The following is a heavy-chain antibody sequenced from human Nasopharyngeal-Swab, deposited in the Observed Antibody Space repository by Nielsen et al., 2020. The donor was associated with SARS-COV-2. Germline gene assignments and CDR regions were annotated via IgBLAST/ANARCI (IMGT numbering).Heavy chain of an antibody. CDR1: GYTFTSYY. Sequence: ASVKVSCNASGYTFTSYYMHWVRQAPGQGLEWMGIINPSGGSTSYAQKFQGRVTMTRDTSTSTVYMELSSLSSEDTAVYYCASVPLLWFGVGLVYWGQGTLVTVSS. J-gene: IGHJ4*02. V-gene: IGHV1-46*01. CDR2: INPSGGST. D-gene: IGHD3-10*01. CDR3: ASVPLLWFGVGLVY.